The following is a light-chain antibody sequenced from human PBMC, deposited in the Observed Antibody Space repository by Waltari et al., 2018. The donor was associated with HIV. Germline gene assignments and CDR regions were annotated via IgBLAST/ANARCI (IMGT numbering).Light chain of an antibody. J-gene: IGLJ1*01. CDR2: ANH. Sequence: QSVLTQPPSVSGAPGQRVTISCTGSSSNIGAYDVHWYQQLPGRAPKLLIYANHNRPAGVPDRFSGSTSGTAASLAIAGLQIEDEGDYFCQSYDNSLRVSYVFSAGTRVTVL. V-gene: IGLV1-40*01. CDR1: SSNIGAYD. CDR3: QSYDNSLRVSYV.